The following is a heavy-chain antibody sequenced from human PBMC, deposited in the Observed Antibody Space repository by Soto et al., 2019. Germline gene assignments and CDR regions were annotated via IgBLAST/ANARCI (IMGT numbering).Heavy chain of an antibody. J-gene: IGHJ4*02. CDR1: GFTFNRAW. Sequence: GGSLRLSCAASGFTFNRAWMNWVRQTPGKGLEWVGRIKSKINGATIDYAAPVKGRFTISRDDSENTVSLEMNSLNTEDTAVYYCTADLPDWGAHAFDNWGQGILVTVSS. CDR3: TADLPDWGAHAFDN. V-gene: IGHV3-15*07. CDR2: IKSKINGATI. D-gene: IGHD3-16*01.